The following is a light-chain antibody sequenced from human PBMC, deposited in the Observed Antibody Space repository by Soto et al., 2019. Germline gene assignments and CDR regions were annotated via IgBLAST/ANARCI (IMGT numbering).Light chain of an antibody. CDR1: QSISSNY. CDR2: TAS. Sequence: EIVLTQSPGTLSLSPGEGATLSCRASQSISSNYLAWYQQKPGQAPRLLIYTASSRATGIPDRFSGSGSGTDFTLTISRLEPEDFAVYYCQQYGSSPITFGQGTRL. V-gene: IGKV3-20*01. J-gene: IGKJ5*01. CDR3: QQYGSSPIT.